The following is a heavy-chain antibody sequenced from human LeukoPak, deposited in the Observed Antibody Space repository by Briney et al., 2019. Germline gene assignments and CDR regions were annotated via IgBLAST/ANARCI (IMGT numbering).Heavy chain of an antibody. CDR2: ISAYNGNT. CDR1: GGTFNSYV. J-gene: IGHJ3*01. CDR3: ARGPYSTGPWDA. Sequence: ASVKVSCKASGGTFNSYVVSWVRQAPGQGLEWMGWISAYNGNTNYAQKLQGRVTMTTDTSTSTAYMELRSLRSDDTAVYYCARGPYSTGPWDAWGQGTMVTVSS. D-gene: IGHD6-25*01. V-gene: IGHV1-18*01.